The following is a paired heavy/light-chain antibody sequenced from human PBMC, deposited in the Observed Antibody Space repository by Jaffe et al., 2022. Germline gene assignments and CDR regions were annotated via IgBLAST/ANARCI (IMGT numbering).Heavy chain of an antibody. V-gene: IGHV1-69*01. CDR3: AGGTIVGVGYCSSTSCYAPQAY. D-gene: IGHD2-2*01. CDR1: GGTFSSYA. Sequence: QVQLVQSGAEVKKPGSSVKVSCKASGGTFSSYAISWVRQAPGQGLEWMGGIIPIFGTANYAQKFQGRVTITADESTSTAYMELSSLRSEDTAVYYCAGGTIVGVGYCSSTSCYAPQAYWGQGTLVTVSS. J-gene: IGHJ4*02. CDR2: IIPIFGTA.
Light chain of an antibody. CDR1: QSVSSY. CDR3: QQRSNF. V-gene: IGKV3-11*01. CDR2: DAS. Sequence: EIVLTQSPATLSLSPGERATLSCRASQSVSSYLAWYQQKPGQAPRLLIYDASNRATGIPARFSGSGSGTDFTLTISSLEPEDFAVYYCQQRSNFFGPGTKVDIK. J-gene: IGKJ3*01.